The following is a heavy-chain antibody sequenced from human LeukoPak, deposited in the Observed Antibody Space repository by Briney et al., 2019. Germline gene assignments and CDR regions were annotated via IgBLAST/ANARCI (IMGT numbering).Heavy chain of an antibody. V-gene: IGHV3-30-3*01. CDR2: ISYDGSNK. D-gene: IGHD5-12*01. CDR3: ARHSGWYSDY. J-gene: IGHJ4*02. Sequence: GGSLRLSCAASGFTFSSYAMHWVRQAPGKGLEWVAVISYDGSNKYYADSVKGRFTISRDNSKNTLYLQMNSLRAEDTAVYYCARHSGWYSDYWGQGTLVTVSS. CDR1: GFTFSSYA.